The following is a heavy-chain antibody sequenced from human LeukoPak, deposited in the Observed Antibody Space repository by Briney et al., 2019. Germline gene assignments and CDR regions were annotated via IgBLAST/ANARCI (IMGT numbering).Heavy chain of an antibody. J-gene: IGHJ4*02. CDR2: IWYDGSNK. Sequence: GRSLTLSCAASGFTLSSYGMHWVRQPPGKGLEWAAVIWYDGSNKYYAASVKGRFTFSRDSSNDTVYLQMNSLRAEDTAVYYCARGDFGSGGYPRIFDYWGQGSLVTVSS. CDR1: GFTLSSYG. V-gene: IGHV3-33*01. CDR3: ARGDFGSGGYPRIFDY. D-gene: IGHD3-10*01.